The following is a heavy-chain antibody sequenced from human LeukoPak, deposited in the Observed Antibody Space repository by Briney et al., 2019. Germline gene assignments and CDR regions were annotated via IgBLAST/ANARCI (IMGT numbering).Heavy chain of an antibody. D-gene: IGHD3-22*01. Sequence: PGGSLRLSCAASGFTFSNAWMSWVRQAPGKGLEWVGRIKSKTDGGTPDYAAPVKGRFTISRDDSKNTLYLQMNSLKTEDTAVYYCARDVSSGYYSNYWGQGTLVTVSS. CDR3: ARDVSSGYYSNY. CDR1: GFTFSNAW. J-gene: IGHJ4*02. CDR2: IKSKTDGGTP. V-gene: IGHV3-15*01.